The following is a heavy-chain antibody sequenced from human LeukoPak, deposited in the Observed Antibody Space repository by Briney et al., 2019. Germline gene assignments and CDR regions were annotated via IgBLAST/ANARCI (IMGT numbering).Heavy chain of an antibody. J-gene: IGHJ6*03. CDR2: ISGSGGST. V-gene: IGHV3-23*01. Sequence: GGSLRLSCAASGFTFSSYGMHWVRQAPGKGLEWVSAISGSGGSTYYADSVKGRFTISRDNSKNTLYLQMNSLRAEDTAVYYCAKDAVPYYYYYMDVWGKGTTVTISS. CDR3: AKDAVPYYYYYMDV. CDR1: GFTFSSYG. D-gene: IGHD3-10*01.